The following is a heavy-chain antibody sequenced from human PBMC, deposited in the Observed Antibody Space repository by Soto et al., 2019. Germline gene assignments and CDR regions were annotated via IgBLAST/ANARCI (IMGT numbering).Heavy chain of an antibody. CDR3: AHSRTDYYDTSGPSNWFDP. Sequence: QITLKESGPTLVKPTQTLTLTCTFSGFSLSTSGVGVGWIRQPPGKALEWLALIYWDDDKRYSPSLKSRLTITQDTSKNQVVLTMTNMDPVDTATYYCAHSRTDYYDTSGPSNWFDPWGQGTLVTVSS. V-gene: IGHV2-5*02. CDR2: IYWDDDK. D-gene: IGHD3-22*01. J-gene: IGHJ5*02. CDR1: GFSLSTSGVG.